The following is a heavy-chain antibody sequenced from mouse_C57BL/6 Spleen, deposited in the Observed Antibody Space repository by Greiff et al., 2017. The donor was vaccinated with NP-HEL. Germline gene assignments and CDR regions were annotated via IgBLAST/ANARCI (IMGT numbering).Heavy chain of an antibody. CDR1: GFSLSTSGMG. V-gene: IGHV8-12*01. CDR3: ARRVSSSGFSYAMDY. J-gene: IGHJ4*01. D-gene: IGHD3-2*02. CDR2: IYWDDDK. Sequence: QVTLKECGPGILQSSQTLSLTCSFSGFSLSTSGMGVSWIRQPSGKGLEWLAHIYWDDDKRYNPSLKSRLTISKDTSRNQVFLKITSVDTADTATYYCARRVSSSGFSYAMDYWGQGTSVTVSS.